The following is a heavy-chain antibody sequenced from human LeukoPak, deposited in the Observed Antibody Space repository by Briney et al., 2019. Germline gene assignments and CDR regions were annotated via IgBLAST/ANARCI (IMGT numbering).Heavy chain of an antibody. CDR3: ARATHYYDSSGTYYFDY. D-gene: IGHD3-22*01. CDR2: INPSGGST. CDR1: GYTFTSYY. Sequence: GASVKVSCKASGYTFTSYYMHWVRQAPGQGLEWMGIINPSGGSTSYAQKFQGRVTMTRDTSTSTVYMELSSLRSEDTAVYYCARATHYYDSSGTYYFDYWGQGTLVTVSS. J-gene: IGHJ4*02. V-gene: IGHV1-46*01.